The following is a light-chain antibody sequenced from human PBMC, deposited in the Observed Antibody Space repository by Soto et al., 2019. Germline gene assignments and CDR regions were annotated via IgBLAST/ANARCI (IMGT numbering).Light chain of an antibody. CDR3: SSYTTSSTVV. Sequence: QSALTQPASVFGSPGQSITISCTGTSSDVGGYNFVSWYQQHPGKAPKLMIYEVSNRPSGVSNRFSGSKSGNTASPTISGLQPEDEADYYCSSYTTSSTVVFGTGTKDTVL. CDR1: SSDVGGYNF. V-gene: IGLV2-14*03. J-gene: IGLJ1*01. CDR2: EVS.